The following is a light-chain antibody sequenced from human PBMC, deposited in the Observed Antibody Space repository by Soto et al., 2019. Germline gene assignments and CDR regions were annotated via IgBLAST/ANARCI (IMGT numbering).Light chain of an antibody. CDR1: SSDVGSYNR. V-gene: IGLV2-18*02. J-gene: IGLJ1*01. Sequence: QSALTQPPSVSGAPGQSVAISCTGTSSDVGSYNRVSWYQQRPGAAPKLMIYEVSNRPSGVPDRFSGSKSGNTASLTISGLQAEDEADDYCNSYTGSSTYVSGTGTKLTVL. CDR2: EVS. CDR3: NSYTGSSTYV.